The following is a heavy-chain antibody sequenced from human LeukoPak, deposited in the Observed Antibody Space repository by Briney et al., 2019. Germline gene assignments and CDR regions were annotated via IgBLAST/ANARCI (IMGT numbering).Heavy chain of an antibody. CDR3: ARRGSGYFFDY. J-gene: IGHJ4*02. D-gene: IGHD3-22*01. CDR2: IYHSGST. CDR1: GYSISSGYY. V-gene: IGHV4-38-2*01. Sequence: SETLSLTCAVPGYSISSGYYWGWIRQPPGKGLEWIGSIYHSGSTYYNPSLKSRVTISVDTSKNQFSLKLSSVTAADTAVYYCARRGSGYFFDYWGQGTLVTVSS.